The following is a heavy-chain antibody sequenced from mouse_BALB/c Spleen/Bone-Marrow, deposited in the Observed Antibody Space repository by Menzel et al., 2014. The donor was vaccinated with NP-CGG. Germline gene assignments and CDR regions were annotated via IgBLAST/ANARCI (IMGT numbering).Heavy chain of an antibody. D-gene: IGHD4-1*01. CDR1: GFAFSSYD. Sequence: EVKLVESGGGLVKPGGSLKLSCAASGFAFSSYDMSWVRQTPEKRLEWVATISSGGSYTYYPDSVKGRFTISRDSARNTLYLQMSSLRSEDTALYYCARPLTGAYFDYWGQGTTLTVSS. CDR2: ISSGGSYT. CDR3: ARPLTGAYFDY. J-gene: IGHJ2*01. V-gene: IGHV5-9*02.